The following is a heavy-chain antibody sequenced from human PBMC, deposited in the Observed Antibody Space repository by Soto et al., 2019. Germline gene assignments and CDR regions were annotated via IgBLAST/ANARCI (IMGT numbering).Heavy chain of an antibody. CDR1: GYSFTSYW. D-gene: IGHD6-6*01. J-gene: IGHJ5*02. CDR3: ARSPGIAARPGDWFDP. Sequence: GESLKISCQGSGYSFTSYWIGWVRQMPGKGLEWMGIIYPGDSDTRYSPSFQGQVTISADKSISTAYLQWSSLKASDTAMYYCARSPGIAARPGDWFDPWGQGTLVTVSS. V-gene: IGHV5-51*01. CDR2: IYPGDSDT.